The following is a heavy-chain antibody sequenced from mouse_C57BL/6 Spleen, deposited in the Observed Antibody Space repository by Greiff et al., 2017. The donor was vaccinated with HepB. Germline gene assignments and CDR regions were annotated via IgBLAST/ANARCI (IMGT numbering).Heavy chain of an antibody. V-gene: IGHV7-3*01. CDR3: ARSRAGYYGSSYDYAMDY. D-gene: IGHD1-1*01. CDR2: IRNKANGYTT. J-gene: IGHJ4*01. CDR1: GFTFTDYY. Sequence: EVQLVESGGGLVQPGGSLSLSCAASGFTFTDYYMSWVRQPPGKALEWLGFIRNKANGYTTEYSASVKGRFTISRDNSQSILYLQMNALRAEDSATYYCARSRAGYYGSSYDYAMDYWGQGTSVTVSS.